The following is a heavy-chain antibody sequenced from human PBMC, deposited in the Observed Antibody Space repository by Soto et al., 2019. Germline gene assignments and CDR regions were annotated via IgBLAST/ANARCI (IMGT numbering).Heavy chain of an antibody. CDR1: GFTFSNCA. CDR3: AKPFNTGWTRPDY. D-gene: IGHD6-19*01. Sequence: EVQLLESGGGLVQPGGSLRLSCAASGFTFSNCAMTWVRQAPGKGLEWVSAISGSGGSTYYAGSVKGRFTISRDNSKNTLYLQMNSLRAEDTPVYYCAKPFNTGWTRPDYWGQGTLVTVSS. CDR2: ISGSGGST. J-gene: IGHJ4*02. V-gene: IGHV3-23*01.